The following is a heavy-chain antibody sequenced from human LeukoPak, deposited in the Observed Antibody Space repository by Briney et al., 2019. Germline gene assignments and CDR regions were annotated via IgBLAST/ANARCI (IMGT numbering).Heavy chain of an antibody. D-gene: IGHD4-11*01. V-gene: IGHV1-2*02. CDR1: GYTFTGYY. CDR2: INPNSGGT. Sequence: ASVKVSCKASGYTFTGYYMHWVRQAPGQGLEWMGWINPNSGGTNYAQKFQGRVTMTRDTSISTAYMELSRLRSDDTAVYHCARVSQATVTYPPLYWGPGTLVTVSS. J-gene: IGHJ4*02. CDR3: ARVSQATVTYPPLY.